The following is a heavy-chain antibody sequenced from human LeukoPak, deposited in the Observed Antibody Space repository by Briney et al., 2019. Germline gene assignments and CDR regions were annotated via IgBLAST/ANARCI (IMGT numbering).Heavy chain of an antibody. D-gene: IGHD6-19*01. J-gene: IGHJ4*02. CDR2: LSGDGGST. V-gene: IGHV3-43*02. CDR1: GFTFDAYA. CDR3: AKAFTSGWYGDQYYFDY. Sequence: SGGSLRLFCAASGFTFDAYAMHWVRQAPGKGLEWVSLLSGDGGSTYYADSVKGRFTISRDNSKNSLYLQMNSLRTDDTALYYCAKAFTSGWYGDQYYFDYWGQGTLVTVSS.